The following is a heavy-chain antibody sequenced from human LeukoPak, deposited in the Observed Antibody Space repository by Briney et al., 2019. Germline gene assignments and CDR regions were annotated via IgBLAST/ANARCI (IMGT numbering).Heavy chain of an antibody. D-gene: IGHD3-16*01. V-gene: IGHV4-39*07. CDR1: GGSISTSSYY. CDR3: ASLISSGLQRFDY. CDR2: IYYDGST. Sequence: PSETLSLTCTVSGGSISTSSYYWAWIRQPPGKGLEWIGSIYYDGSTYYNPSLKSRVTISVDTSKNQFSLKLSSVTAADTAVYYCASLISSGLQRFDYWGQGTLVTVSS. J-gene: IGHJ4*02.